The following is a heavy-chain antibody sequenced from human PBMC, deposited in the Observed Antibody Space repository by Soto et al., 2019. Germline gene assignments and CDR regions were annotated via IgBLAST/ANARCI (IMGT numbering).Heavy chain of an antibody. CDR2: IIPIFGTA. D-gene: IGHD6-13*01. CDR1: GGTFSSYA. CDR3: ARSTAGTDYYYGMDV. Sequence: ASVKVSCKASGGTFSSYAISWVRQAPGQGLEWMGGIIPIFGTANYAQKFQGRVTITAEESTSTAYMELSSLRSEDTAVYYCARSTAGTDYYYGMDVWGQGTTVTVSS. V-gene: IGHV1-69*13. J-gene: IGHJ6*02.